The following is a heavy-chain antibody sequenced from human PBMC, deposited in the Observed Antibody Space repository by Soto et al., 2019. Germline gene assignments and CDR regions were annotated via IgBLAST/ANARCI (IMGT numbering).Heavy chain of an antibody. Sequence: HPGGSLRLSCAASGFTFSNYGMNWVRHAPWKGLEWVSAISGSGGNTYYADSVKGRFTISRDNSKNTLYLQMNSLRAEDTAMYYCPKDLPTSSGSSYGYFDYCGKRTPVTVS. V-gene: IGHV3-23*01. CDR2: ISGSGGNT. CDR3: PKDLPTSSGSSYGYFDY. D-gene: IGHD1-26*01. CDR1: GFTFSNYG. J-gene: IGHJ4*02.